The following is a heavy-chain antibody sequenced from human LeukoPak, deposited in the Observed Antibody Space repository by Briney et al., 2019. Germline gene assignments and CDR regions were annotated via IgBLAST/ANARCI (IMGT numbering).Heavy chain of an antibody. J-gene: IGHJ3*02. CDR3: ARVRDGSVRGGFDI. D-gene: IGHD3-10*01. CDR1: GFTFRNYA. Sequence: GGSLRLSCAASGFTFRNYAVHWVRQAPGKGLEWLAFISYDGTNKYYADSVQGRFTISRDSSQNTLYLQMNSLRSDDTAVYYCARVRDGSVRGGFDIWGQGTLVTVSS. V-gene: IGHV3-30-3*01. CDR2: ISYDGTNK.